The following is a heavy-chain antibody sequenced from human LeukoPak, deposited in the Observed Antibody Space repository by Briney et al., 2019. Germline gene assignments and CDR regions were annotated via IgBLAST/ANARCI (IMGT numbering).Heavy chain of an antibody. CDR1: GGSISSGSYY. J-gene: IGHJ5*02. CDR2: IYTSGST. Sequence: SETLSLTCTVSGGSISSGSYYWSWIRQPAGKGLEWIGRIYTSGSTNYNPSLKSRVTISVDTSKNQFSLKLSSVTAADTAVYYCARQALYSSGWYRTNWFDPWGQGTLVTVSS. V-gene: IGHV4-61*02. CDR3: ARQALYSSGWYRTNWFDP. D-gene: IGHD6-19*01.